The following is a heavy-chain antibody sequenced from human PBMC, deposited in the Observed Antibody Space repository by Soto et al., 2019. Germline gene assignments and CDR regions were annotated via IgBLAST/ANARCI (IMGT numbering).Heavy chain of an antibody. CDR3: ATESGSTYGYFDY. Sequence: SETLSLTCTVSGGSVTSDEDYWSWIRQSPGKGLEWIGYISNSGSTGYNPSLKTRLSMSVDRSKNQFTLRLTSMTAADTAVYFCATESGSTYGYFDYWGQGTLVTVSS. J-gene: IGHJ4*02. V-gene: IGHV4-30-4*01. CDR2: ISNSGST. D-gene: IGHD4-17*01. CDR1: GGSVTSDEDY.